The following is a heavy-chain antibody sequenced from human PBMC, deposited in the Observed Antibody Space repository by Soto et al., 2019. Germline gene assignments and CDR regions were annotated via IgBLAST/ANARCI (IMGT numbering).Heavy chain of an antibody. D-gene: IGHD3-10*01. CDR3: AKTGGNVLLWFGEEDY. J-gene: IGHJ4*02. V-gene: IGHV3-23*01. Sequence: GGSLRLSCAASGFSFSTYALTWVRQGPGKGLEWVSASSADGGRTYYVDSVKGRFTISRDNSKNTLSLQMNSLRAEDTAVYYCAKTGGNVLLWFGEEDYWGQGIVVTVSP. CDR1: GFSFSTYA. CDR2: SSADGGRT.